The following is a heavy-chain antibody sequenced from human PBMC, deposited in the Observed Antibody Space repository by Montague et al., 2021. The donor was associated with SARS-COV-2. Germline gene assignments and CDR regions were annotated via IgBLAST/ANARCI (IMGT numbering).Heavy chain of an antibody. V-gene: IGHV4-34*04. CDR1: GESFNSYY. Sequence: SETLSLTCGVAGESFNSYYWSSLLQLPGKGLQWFGGINHRGSTNKNQPLKTRGTITIDTDKKQLSLQMRSVTAAATAVYYCARGQEVYAINGDLNYWGQGTLVTVSS. D-gene: IGHD2-8*01. CDR2: INHRGST. CDR3: ARGQEVYAINGDLNY. J-gene: IGHJ4*02.